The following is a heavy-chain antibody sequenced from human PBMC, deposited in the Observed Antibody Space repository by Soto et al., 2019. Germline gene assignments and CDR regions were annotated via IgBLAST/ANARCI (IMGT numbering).Heavy chain of an antibody. D-gene: IGHD1-26*01. CDR1: GVSITSNY. CDR2: IFHTGAT. Sequence: QVHLKESGPGLVKPSETLSLTCNVSGVSITSNYWNWVRQPAGKRREWIGRIFHTGATNVNSNLRSRVIMSIDTSMNQFSLKLRPVTAADTAVYYCARDSPSSGRSFDLWGQGILVTVSS. CDR3: ARDSPSSGRSFDL. V-gene: IGHV4-4*07. J-gene: IGHJ4*02.